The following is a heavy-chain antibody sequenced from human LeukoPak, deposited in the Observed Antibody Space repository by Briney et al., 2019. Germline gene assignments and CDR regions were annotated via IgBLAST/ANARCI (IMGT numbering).Heavy chain of an antibody. CDR1: GFTLSTYT. CDR2: ISGSGGST. Sequence: GGSLRLSCTASGFTLSTYTMSWVRQAPGKGLEWVSAISGSGGSTYYADSVKGRFTISRDNSKNTLYLQMNSLRAEDTAVYYCAKGYYYYMDVWGKGTTVTISS. J-gene: IGHJ6*03. V-gene: IGHV3-23*01. CDR3: AKGYYYYMDV.